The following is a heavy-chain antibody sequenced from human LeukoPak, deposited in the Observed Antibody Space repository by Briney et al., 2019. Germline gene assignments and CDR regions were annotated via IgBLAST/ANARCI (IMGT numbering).Heavy chain of an antibody. J-gene: IGHJ5*02. Sequence: GGSLRLSCAASGFTVSSNYMSWVRQAPGKGLEWVSVIYSGGSTYYADSVKGRFTISRDNSKNTLYLQMNSLRAEDTAVYYCARASRSGDAFDPWAQGTLVSVSS. V-gene: IGHV3-66*01. CDR2: IYSGGST. D-gene: IGHD2-2*01. CDR1: GFTVSSNY. CDR3: ARASRSGDAFDP.